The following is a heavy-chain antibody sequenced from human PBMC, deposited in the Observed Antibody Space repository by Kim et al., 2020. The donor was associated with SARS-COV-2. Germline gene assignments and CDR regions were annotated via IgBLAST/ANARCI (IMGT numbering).Heavy chain of an antibody. CDR2: ISSSGSTI. CDR3: ASGRTYYYDSSGYYPDY. CDR1: GFTFSDYY. Sequence: GGSLRLSCAASGFTFSDYYMSWIRQAPGKGLEWVSYISSSGSTIYYADSVKGRFTISRDNAKNSLYLQMNSLRAEDTAAYYCASGRTYYYDSSGYYPDYCGQGTLVTVSS. J-gene: IGHJ4*02. D-gene: IGHD3-22*01. V-gene: IGHV3-11*01.